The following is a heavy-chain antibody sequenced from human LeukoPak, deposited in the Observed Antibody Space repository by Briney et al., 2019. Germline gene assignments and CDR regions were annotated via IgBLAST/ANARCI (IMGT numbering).Heavy chain of an antibody. CDR3: ARQLFPGYGRQDY. Sequence: PGGSLRLSCAASGFTFTTYWMSWVRQAPGKGLEWVAVISYDGSNKYYADSVKGRFTISRDNSKNTLYLQMNSLRAEDTAVYYCARQLFPGYGRQDYWGQGTLVTVSS. V-gene: IGHV3-30*03. CDR1: GFTFTTYW. J-gene: IGHJ4*02. D-gene: IGHD6-13*01. CDR2: ISYDGSNK.